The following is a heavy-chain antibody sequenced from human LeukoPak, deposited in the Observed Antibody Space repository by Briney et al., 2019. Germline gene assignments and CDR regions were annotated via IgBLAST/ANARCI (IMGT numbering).Heavy chain of an antibody. V-gene: IGHV4-59*01. Sequence: SETLSLTCTVSGDSISSYYWSWIRQPPGKELEWIGYVYYTGSTNYNPSLKSRVTISVDTPQNQFSLKLSSVTAADTAIYYCARGYNFIYYFDYWGQGSLVTVSS. D-gene: IGHD5-12*01. CDR2: VYYTGST. CDR3: ARGYNFIYYFDY. J-gene: IGHJ4*02. CDR1: GDSISSYY.